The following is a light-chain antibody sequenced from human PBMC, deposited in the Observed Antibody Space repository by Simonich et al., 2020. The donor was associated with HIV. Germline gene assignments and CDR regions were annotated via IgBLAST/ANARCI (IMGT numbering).Light chain of an antibody. CDR3: HQYNDWPLT. J-gene: IGKJ4*01. CDR1: QSISSN. Sequence: EIVMTQSPATLSVSPGERATLSCRASQSISSNLAWYQPKPGQAPSLLLYVASTRATGIPARFSGRGSGTEFTLTISRLQSEDFAFYYCHQYNDWPLTFGGGTKVEIK. V-gene: IGKV3-15*01. CDR2: VAS.